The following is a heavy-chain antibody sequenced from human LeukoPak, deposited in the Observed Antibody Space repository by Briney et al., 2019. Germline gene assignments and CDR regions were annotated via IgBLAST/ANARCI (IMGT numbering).Heavy chain of an antibody. CDR3: ARHPTDYYGSGSLDH. CDR2: IIPILGIA. CDR1: GGTFSSYA. Sequence: ASVKVSCKASGGTFSSYAISWVRQAPGQGLEWMGRIIPILGIANYAQKFQGRVTITADKSTSTAYMELSSLRSEDTAVYYCARHPTDYYGSGSLDHWGQGTLVTVSS. D-gene: IGHD3-10*01. J-gene: IGHJ4*02. V-gene: IGHV1-69*04.